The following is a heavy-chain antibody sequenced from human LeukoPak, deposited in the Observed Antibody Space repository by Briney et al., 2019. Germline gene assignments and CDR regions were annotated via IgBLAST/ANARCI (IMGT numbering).Heavy chain of an antibody. CDR2: IYHSGST. CDR3: AGLYYDILTGYTSSFDY. CDR1: GYSISSGYY. V-gene: IGHV4-38-2*01. J-gene: IGHJ4*02. D-gene: IGHD3-9*01. Sequence: PSETLSLTCAVSGYSISSGYYWGWIRQPPGKGLEWIGSIYHSGSTYYNPSLKRRVTISVDTAKNQFSLKLSSVTAAETAVYYCAGLYYDILTGYTSSFDYWGQGTLVTVSS.